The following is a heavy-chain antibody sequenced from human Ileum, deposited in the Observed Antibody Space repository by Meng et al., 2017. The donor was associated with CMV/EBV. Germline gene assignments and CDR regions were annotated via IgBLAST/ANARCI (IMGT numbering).Heavy chain of an antibody. J-gene: IGHJ5*02. D-gene: IGHD6-6*01. CDR1: GYTFTDYF. Sequence: ASVKVSCKASGYTFTDYFMWMRQAPGQGLEWVGWINFNSGATNYAQKFQGRVTMTRDMSVSTVYMELSRLRSDDTAVYYCARHPPSSIAARPRTDWFDPWGQGTLVTVSS. CDR2: INFNSGAT. V-gene: IGHV1-2*02. CDR3: ARHPPSSIAARPRTDWFDP.